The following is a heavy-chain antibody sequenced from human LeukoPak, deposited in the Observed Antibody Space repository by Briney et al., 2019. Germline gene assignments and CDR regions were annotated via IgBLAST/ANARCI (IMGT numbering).Heavy chain of an antibody. Sequence: ASVKVSCKASGGTFSSYTISWGRQAPGQGLEWMGRIIPILGIANYAQKFQGRVTITADKSTSTAYMELSSLRSEDTAVYYCARDVEVAGLRGFDYWGQGTLVTVSS. D-gene: IGHD6-19*01. CDR3: ARDVEVAGLRGFDY. V-gene: IGHV1-69*04. J-gene: IGHJ4*02. CDR1: GGTFSSYT. CDR2: IIPILGIA.